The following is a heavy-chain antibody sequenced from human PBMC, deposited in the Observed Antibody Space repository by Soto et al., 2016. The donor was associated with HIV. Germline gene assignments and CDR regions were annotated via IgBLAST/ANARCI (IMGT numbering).Heavy chain of an antibody. CDR1: GYAFTDYY. D-gene: IGHD6-13*01. CDR2: FNPIGSST. CDR3: ARAPTYGSNWSPXNHYFYMDV. Sequence: QVQLVQSGAEVKKPGASVKISCEASGYAFTDYYMHWLRQAPGQGLEWVALFNPIGSSTRYEQNFQGRVSMTWDTSTSTVSMELSSLRSEDTAVYYCARAPTYGSNWSPXNHYFYMDVWAKGPRSPSP. V-gene: IGHV1-46*01. J-gene: IGHJ6*03.